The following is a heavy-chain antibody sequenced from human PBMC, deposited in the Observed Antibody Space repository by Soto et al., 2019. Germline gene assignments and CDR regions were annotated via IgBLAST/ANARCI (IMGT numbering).Heavy chain of an antibody. V-gene: IGHV3-23*01. CDR3: AKIIDAGGLDY. Sequence: PWGSLRLSCAASGFSFSSHAMAWVRQAPGKGLEWVSSISGGSGSTYYADSVKGRFIISRDDSKNTLYLQMDSLRAVDTAVYYCAKIIDAGGLDYWGQGTLVTVSS. D-gene: IGHD2-15*01. J-gene: IGHJ4*02. CDR2: ISGGSGST. CDR1: GFSFSSHA.